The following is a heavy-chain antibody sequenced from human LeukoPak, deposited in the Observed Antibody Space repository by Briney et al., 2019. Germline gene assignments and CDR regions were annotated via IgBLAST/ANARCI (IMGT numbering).Heavy chain of an antibody. CDR2: IYYSGST. J-gene: IGHJ6*02. CDR3: ARDTYCSSTSCYTREDAYGMDV. Sequence: ASETLSLTCTVSGGSISSGGYYWSWIRQHPGKGLEWIGYIYYSGSTYYNPSLKSRVTISVDTSKNQFSLKLSSVTAADTAVYYCARDTYCSSTSCYTREDAYGMDVWGQGTTVTVSS. V-gene: IGHV4-31*03. D-gene: IGHD2-2*02. CDR1: GGSISSGGYY.